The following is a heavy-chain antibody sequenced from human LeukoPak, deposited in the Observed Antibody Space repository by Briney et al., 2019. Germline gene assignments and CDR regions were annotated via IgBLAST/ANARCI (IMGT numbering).Heavy chain of an antibody. CDR2: INHSGST. J-gene: IGHJ5*02. CDR3: GRGGAYYDFWSGYYTDWFDP. D-gene: IGHD3-3*01. Sequence: SETLSLTCAVYGGSFSGYYWSWIRQPPGKGLEWIGEINHSGSTNYNPSLKSRVTISVDTSKNQFSLKLSSVTAADTAVYYCGRGGAYYDFWSGYYTDWFDPWGQGTLVTVSS. CDR1: GGSFSGYY. V-gene: IGHV4-34*01.